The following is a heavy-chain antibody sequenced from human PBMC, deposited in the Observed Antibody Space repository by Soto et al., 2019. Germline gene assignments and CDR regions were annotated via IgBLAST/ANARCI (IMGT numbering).Heavy chain of an antibody. D-gene: IGHD3-10*01. V-gene: IGHV1-46*01. J-gene: IGHJ4*02. CDR1: GYTFTTYS. Sequence: QVQLMQSGAEVKKPGASVKVSCKASGYTFTTYSMHWVRQAPGQGLEWMGVINPRSGRTSFAQKFQGRVTMTGDTSTNTVYMELSSLRSEDTAVYYCAMDTNLLDYYFDYWGQGTLVTVSS. CDR2: INPRSGRT. CDR3: AMDTNLLDYYFDY.